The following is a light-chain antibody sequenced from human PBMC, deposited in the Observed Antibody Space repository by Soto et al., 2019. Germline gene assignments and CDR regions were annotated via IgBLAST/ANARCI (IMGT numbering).Light chain of an antibody. CDR3: QQYSNWPYT. CDR1: QSVSSK. V-gene: IGKV3-15*01. Sequence: EIVMTQSPASLSVSPGEGATLSCRASQSVSSKLAWFQQKGGQAPRLLIYSASTRATGTPARFSGSGSGTAFTLTISSLQSEDFAVYYCQQYSNWPYTFGQGTRLEIK. J-gene: IGKJ2*01. CDR2: SAS.